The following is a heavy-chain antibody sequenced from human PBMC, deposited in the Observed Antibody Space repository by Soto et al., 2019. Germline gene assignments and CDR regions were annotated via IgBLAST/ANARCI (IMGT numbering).Heavy chain of an antibody. CDR2: IKSKTDGGTT. V-gene: IGHV3-15*07. Sequence: GGSLRLSCAASGFTFSNAWMNWVRQAPGKGLEWVGRIKSKTDGGTTDYAAPVKGRFTISRDDSKNTLYLQMNSLKTEDTAVYYCTTEGLGGSGWYAWYYYYGMDVWGQGTTVTVSS. J-gene: IGHJ6*02. CDR3: TTEGLGGSGWYAWYYYYGMDV. CDR1: GFTFSNAW. D-gene: IGHD6-19*01.